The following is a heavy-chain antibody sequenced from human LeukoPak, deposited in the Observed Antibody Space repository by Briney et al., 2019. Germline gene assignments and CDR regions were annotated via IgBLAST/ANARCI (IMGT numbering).Heavy chain of an antibody. V-gene: IGHV3-23*01. Sequence: RGSLRLSCAASGFTFSSYAMSWVRQAPGKGLEWVSAISGSGGSTYYADSVKGRFTISRDNSKDTLYLQMNSLRAEDTAVYYCAKASSGWYRDFDYWGQGTLVTVSS. CDR3: AKASSGWYRDFDY. CDR2: ISGSGGST. CDR1: GFTFSSYA. J-gene: IGHJ4*02. D-gene: IGHD6-19*01.